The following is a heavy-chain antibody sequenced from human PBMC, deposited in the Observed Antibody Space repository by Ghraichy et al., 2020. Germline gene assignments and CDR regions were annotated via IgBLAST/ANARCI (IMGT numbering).Heavy chain of an antibody. CDR2: IYYRGRT. D-gene: IGHD3-22*01. V-gene: IGHV4-39*01. CDR1: GGSISTSSYY. CDR3: ASRDSSGYYNPISVDY. J-gene: IGHJ4*02. Sequence: SENLSLTCTVSGGSISTSSYYWGWIRQPPGKGLEWIGSIYYRGRTSYNPSLKSRVTISVDTSKNQFSLKLTSVTAADTAVYYCASRDSSGYYNPISVDYWGQGTLVTVSS.